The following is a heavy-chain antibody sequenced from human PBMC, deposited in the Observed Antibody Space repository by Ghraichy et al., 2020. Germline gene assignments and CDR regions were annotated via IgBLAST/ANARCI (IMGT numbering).Heavy chain of an antibody. CDR3: AKDSGSYLFDY. D-gene: IGHD1-26*01. CDR1: GFTFSSYA. J-gene: IGHJ4*02. V-gene: IGHV3-23*01. Sequence: GESLNISCAASGFTFSSYAMSWVRQAPGKGLEWVSAISGSGGSTYYADSVKGRFTISRDNSKNTLYLQMNSLRAEDTAVYYCAKDSGSYLFDYWGQGTLVTVSS. CDR2: ISGSGGST.